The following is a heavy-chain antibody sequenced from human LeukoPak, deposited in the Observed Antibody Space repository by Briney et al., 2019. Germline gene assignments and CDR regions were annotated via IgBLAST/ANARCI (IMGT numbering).Heavy chain of an antibody. CDR3: ARGGYRWVDY. D-gene: IGHD3-16*02. Sequence: GGSLRLSCAASGFPFSSYGMHWVRQAPGKGREWVAVIPYDGSYREYADSVKGRFTISRDNSEKTLYLQMNSLRAEDTAVYYCARGGYRWVDYWGQGTLVTVSS. CDR1: GFPFSSYG. J-gene: IGHJ4*02. CDR2: IPYDGSYR. V-gene: IGHV3-30*03.